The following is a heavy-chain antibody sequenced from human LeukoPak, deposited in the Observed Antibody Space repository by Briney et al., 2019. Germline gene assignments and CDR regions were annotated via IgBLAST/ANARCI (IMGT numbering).Heavy chain of an antibody. D-gene: IGHD2-15*01. CDR2: INPSGGST. CDR1: GYTFTSYY. J-gene: IGHJ4*02. CDR3: AKEDCSGGSCYYVSYFDY. Sequence: ASVKVSCKASGYTFTSYYMHWVRQAPGQGLEWMGIINPSGGSTSYAQKFQGRVTMTRDTSTSTVYMELSSLRAEDTAVYYCAKEDCSGGSCYYVSYFDYWGQGTLVTVSS. V-gene: IGHV1-46*01.